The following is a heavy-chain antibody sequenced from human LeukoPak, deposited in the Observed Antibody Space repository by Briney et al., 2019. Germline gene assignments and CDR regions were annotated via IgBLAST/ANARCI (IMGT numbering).Heavy chain of an antibody. CDR1: GGSISSYY. CDR2: IYYSGST. D-gene: IGHD6-19*01. CDR3: ARHGYSSGWYVPTWFDP. V-gene: IGHV4-59*08. J-gene: IGHJ5*02. Sequence: PSETLSLTCTVAGGSISSYYWSWIRQPPGKGLEWIGYIYYSGSTNYNPSLKSRVTISVDTSTNQFSLKLSSVTAADTAVYYCARHGYSSGWYVPTWFDPWGQGTLVTVSS.